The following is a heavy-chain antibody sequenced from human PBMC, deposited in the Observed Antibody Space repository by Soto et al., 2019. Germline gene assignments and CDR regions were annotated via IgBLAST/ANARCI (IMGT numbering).Heavy chain of an antibody. V-gene: IGHV4-61*01. D-gene: IGHD3-10*01. Sequence: SETLSLTCTVSGGSVSSGSYYWSWIRQPPGKGMEWIGYIYYSGSTNYKTSLKSRVTISVDTSKNQFSLKLSSVTAAEKAVYYCARVLWFGELALDYWGQGTLVTVSS. CDR2: IYYSGST. CDR1: GGSVSSGSYY. CDR3: ARVLWFGELALDY. J-gene: IGHJ4*02.